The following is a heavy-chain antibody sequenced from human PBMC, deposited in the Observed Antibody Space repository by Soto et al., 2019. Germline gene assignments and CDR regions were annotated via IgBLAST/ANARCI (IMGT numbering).Heavy chain of an antibody. D-gene: IGHD3-10*01. CDR3: SRGGRYYYGSGTDAFDV. CDR2: ISGSSTYV. Sequence: EVQLLESGGGLVKPGGSLRLSCAASGFTFSNYIMNWVRQPPGQGLEWVASISGSSTYVYYADSLKGRIAISRDNAKNSLSLKLNTLRVKDTAVYYGSRGGRYYYGSGTDAFDVWGQGTLVTVSS. V-gene: IGHV3-21*01. J-gene: IGHJ3*01. CDR1: GFTFSNYI.